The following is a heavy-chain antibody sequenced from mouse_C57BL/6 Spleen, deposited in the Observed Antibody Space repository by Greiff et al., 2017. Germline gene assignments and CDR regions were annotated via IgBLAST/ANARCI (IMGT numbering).Heavy chain of an antibody. CDR3: ARPFITTVVAPHYYAMDY. Sequence: VQLQQSGPELVKPGASVKISCKASGYAFSSSWMNWVKQRPGKGLEWIGRISPGDGDTNYNGKFKGKATLTADKSSSTAYMQLSSLTSEDSAVXFCARPFITTVVAPHYYAMDYWGQGTSVTVSS. CDR1: GYAFSSSW. D-gene: IGHD1-1*01. J-gene: IGHJ4*01. CDR2: ISPGDGDT. V-gene: IGHV1-82*01.